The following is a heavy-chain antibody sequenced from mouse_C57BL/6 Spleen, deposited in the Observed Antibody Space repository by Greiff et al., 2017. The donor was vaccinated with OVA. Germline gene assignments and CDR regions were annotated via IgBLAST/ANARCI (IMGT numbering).Heavy chain of an antibody. CDR2: IDPSDSYT. V-gene: IGHV1-50*01. CDR1: GYTFTSYW. J-gene: IGHJ2*01. D-gene: IGHD1-1*01. Sequence: QVQLQQPGAELVKPGASVKLPCKASGYTFTSYWMQWVKQRPGQGLEWIGEIDPSDSYTNYNQKFKGKATLTVDTSSSTAYMQLSSLTSEDSAVYYCARTTTVVAPYYFDYWGQGTTLTVSS. CDR3: ARTTTVVAPYYFDY.